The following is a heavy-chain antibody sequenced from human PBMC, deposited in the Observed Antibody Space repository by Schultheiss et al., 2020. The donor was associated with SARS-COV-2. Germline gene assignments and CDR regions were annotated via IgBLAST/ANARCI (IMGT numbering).Heavy chain of an antibody. CDR1: GGSISSGGYY. D-gene: IGHD1-7*01. CDR2: IYYSGST. J-gene: IGHJ4*02. V-gene: IGHV4-31*03. Sequence: SETLSLTCTVSGGSISSGGYYWSWIRQHPGKGLEWIGYIYYSGSTYYNPSLKSRVTISVDTSKNQFSLKLSSVTAADTAVYYCWGYNWKYPRQFTNDYWGQGTLVTVSS. CDR3: WGYNWKYPRQFTNDY.